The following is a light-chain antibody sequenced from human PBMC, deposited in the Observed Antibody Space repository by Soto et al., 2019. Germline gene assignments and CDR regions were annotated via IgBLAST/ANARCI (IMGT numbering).Light chain of an antibody. CDR2: AAS. J-gene: IGKJ4*01. CDR3: QQLNNYPIT. CDR1: QGISTY. V-gene: IGKV1-9*01. Sequence: DIQLTQSPSFLSASVGDRLTITCRASQGISTYLAWYQRKPGKAPKLLISAASTLQSGVPSRFSGSGSETEFTLTISSLQPEDFATYYRQQLNNYPITFGGGTKVEIK.